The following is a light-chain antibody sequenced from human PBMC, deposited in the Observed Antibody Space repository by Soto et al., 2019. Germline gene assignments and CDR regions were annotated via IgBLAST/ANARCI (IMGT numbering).Light chain of an antibody. CDR2: DAS. CDR1: QSVSSY. J-gene: IGKJ1*01. CDR3: QKRSNWPLS. V-gene: IGKV3-11*01. Sequence: ELVLTQSPATLSLSPGERATLSCRASQSVSSYLAWYQQKPGQAPRLLIYDASNRATGIPARFSGSGSGTGFTLTISSLEPEDFAVYYCQKRSNWPLSFGQGNKVEIK.